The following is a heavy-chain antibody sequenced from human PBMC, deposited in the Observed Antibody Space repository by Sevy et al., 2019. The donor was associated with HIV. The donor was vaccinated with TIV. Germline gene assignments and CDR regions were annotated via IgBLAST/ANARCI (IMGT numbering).Heavy chain of an antibody. CDR2: ISHAYGGNNK. D-gene: IGHD3-16*01. J-gene: IGHJ4*02. CDR1: GFTFASYS. V-gene: IGHV3-30-3*01. Sequence: GGSLRLSCAASGFTFASYSLHWVRQAPGKGLEWVSLISHAYGGNNKYYSDSVRGRFTISRDDSKSTLYLQLNSLRAEDTAVYYCARDHNAYFFLDYWGQGTLVTVSS. CDR3: ARDHNAYFFLDY.